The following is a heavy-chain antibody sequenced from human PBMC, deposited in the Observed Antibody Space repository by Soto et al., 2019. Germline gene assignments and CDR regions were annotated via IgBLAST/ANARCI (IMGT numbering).Heavy chain of an antibody. J-gene: IGHJ3*01. V-gene: IGHV3-23*01. Sequence: EVQLLESGGGLVQPGGSLRLSCAASGFTFNTYVMNWVRQAPGKGLEWVSTISYSADKTHYADSVKGRFTISRDNSRDTLFRQMNSLRADDAAVYYCARRARTATTNCGAFEVWGQGTMVTVSS. CDR1: GFTFNTYV. D-gene: IGHD1-7*01. CDR2: ISYSADKT. CDR3: ARRARTATTNCGAFEV.